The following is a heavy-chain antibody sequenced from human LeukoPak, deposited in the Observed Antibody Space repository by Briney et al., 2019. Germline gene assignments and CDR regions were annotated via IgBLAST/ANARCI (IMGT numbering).Heavy chain of an antibody. J-gene: IGHJ5*02. D-gene: IGHD4-11*01. V-gene: IGHV1-69*04. CDR2: IIPIFGIA. CDR1: GGTFSSYA. Sequence: SVKVSCKASGGTFSSYAISWVRQAPGQGLEWMGRIIPIFGIANYAQKFQGRVTITADKSTSTAYMELGSLRSEDTAVYYCAREVVTTNRNWFDPWGQGTLVTVSS. CDR3: AREVVTTNRNWFDP.